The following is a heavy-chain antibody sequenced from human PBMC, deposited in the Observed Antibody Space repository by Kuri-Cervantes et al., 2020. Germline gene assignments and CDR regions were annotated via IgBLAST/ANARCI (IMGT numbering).Heavy chain of an antibody. CDR2: ITRGGGST. V-gene: IGHV3-23*01. D-gene: IGHD6-6*01. Sequence: GGSLRLSCAASGITFSSYDMGWVRQAPGKGLEWVSSITRGGGSTFYADSLKGRFTISRDNSKNTLYLQMNSLRAEDTAIYYCATLSGGGMAARPAGDDWGQGTLVTVSS. CDR3: ATLSGGGMAARPAGDD. CDR1: GITFSSYD. J-gene: IGHJ4*02.